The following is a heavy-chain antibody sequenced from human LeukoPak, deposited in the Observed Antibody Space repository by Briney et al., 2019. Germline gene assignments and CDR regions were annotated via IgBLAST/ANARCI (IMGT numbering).Heavy chain of an antibody. CDR1: GFTFDDFV. CDR3: AKDRRSSWYAGPQIATAY. D-gene: IGHD6-13*01. CDR2: ITWDGGLT. V-gene: IGHV3-43D*03. J-gene: IGHJ4*02. Sequence: GGSLRLSCEGSGFTFDDFVMHWVRQAPGKGLEWVSLITWDGGLTYYADSVKGRFTISRDNSKNSLYIQMNSLKPEDTAFYYCAKDRRSSWYAGPQIATAYWGQGTLVTVSS.